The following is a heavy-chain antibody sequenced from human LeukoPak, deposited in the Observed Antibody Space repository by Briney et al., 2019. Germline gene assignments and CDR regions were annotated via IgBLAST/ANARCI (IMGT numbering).Heavy chain of an antibody. D-gene: IGHD2-2*03. CDR2: IYYSGST. V-gene: IGHV4-59*11. Sequence: PSETLSLTCAVYGGSFSGHSWSWIRQPPGKGLEWIGYIYYSGSTNYNPSLKSRVTTSVDTSKNQFSLRLNSVTAADTAVYYCARDVWIPGYCSSSINCLDAFDIWGPGTMVPSLQ. CDR3: ARDVWIPGYCSSSINCLDAFDI. CDR1: GGSFSGHS. J-gene: IGHJ3*02.